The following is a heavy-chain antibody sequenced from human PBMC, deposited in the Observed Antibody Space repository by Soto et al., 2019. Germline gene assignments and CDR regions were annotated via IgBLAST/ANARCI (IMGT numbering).Heavy chain of an antibody. V-gene: IGHV4-59*13. J-gene: IGHJ6*02. CDR2: LSNTGST. D-gene: IGHD2-21*02. CDR1: AGSISSYY. CDR3: PRDLWGYCGTDCYPLDV. Sequence: SETLSPTCAAPAGSISSYYWRWTRPPLGKGREWIGYLSNTGSTIYNPTLESRVTISVDTSKNQFSLIRNSVTAADTAVYYCPRDLWGYCGTDCYPLDVWGPGTTVT.